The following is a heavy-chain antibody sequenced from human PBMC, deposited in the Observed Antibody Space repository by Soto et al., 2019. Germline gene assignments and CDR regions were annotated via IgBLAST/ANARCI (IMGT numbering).Heavy chain of an antibody. D-gene: IGHD3-10*01. J-gene: IGHJ5*02. CDR2: ISGSGGNT. CDR3: AKSAMIRGGGWFDP. V-gene: IGHV3-23*01. Sequence: EVQLLESGGGLVQPGGSLRLSCAASRFTFSTYGMSWVRQAPGKGLEWVSDISGSGGNTYYADSVKGRFTISRDNSKNTPYLQMNSLRAEDTAVYYCAKSAMIRGGGWFDPWGQGTLVTVSS. CDR1: RFTFSTYG.